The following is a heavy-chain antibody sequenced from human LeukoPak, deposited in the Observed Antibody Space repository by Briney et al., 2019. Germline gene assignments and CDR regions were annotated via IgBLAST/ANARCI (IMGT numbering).Heavy chain of an antibody. J-gene: IGHJ4*02. CDR3: ARVRASYSSGWYLDY. D-gene: IGHD6-19*01. CDR2: IYYSGST. CDR1: GGSISSYY. V-gene: IGHV4-59*01. Sequence: SETLSLTCTVSGGSISSYYWSWIRQPPGKGLEWIGYIYYSGSTNYNPSFKSRVTISVDASKNQFSLKLSSVTAADTAVYYCARVRASYSSGWYLDYWGQGTLVTVSS.